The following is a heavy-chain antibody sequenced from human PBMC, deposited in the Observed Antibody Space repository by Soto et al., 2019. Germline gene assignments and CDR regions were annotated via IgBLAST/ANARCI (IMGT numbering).Heavy chain of an antibody. D-gene: IGHD2-15*01. V-gene: IGHV1-18*01. CDR1: GYTFTSYG. J-gene: IGHJ4*02. Sequence: QVQLVQSGAEVKKPGASVKVSCKASGYTFTSYGISWVRQAPGQGLEWMGWISAYNGNTNYAQKLQGRVTMTTDTSTSTAYMELSSLRSDDTAVYYCASDDGYCSGGSCYEEEGFDYWGQGTLVTVSS. CDR2: ISAYNGNT. CDR3: ASDDGYCSGGSCYEEEGFDY.